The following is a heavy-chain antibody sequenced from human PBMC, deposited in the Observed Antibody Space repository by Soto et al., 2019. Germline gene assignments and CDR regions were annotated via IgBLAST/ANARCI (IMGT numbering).Heavy chain of an antibody. Sequence: QVQLVQSGAEVKKPGSSVKVSCKASRGTFRSYAISWVRQAPGQGLEWMGGIIPIFGTANYAQKFQGRVTITADEFTSTAYMELSSLRSEDTAVDYCAQTIFGVVITRDNTHYGMDVWGQGTTVTVSS. J-gene: IGHJ6*02. CDR3: AQTIFGVVITRDNTHYGMDV. D-gene: IGHD3-3*01. CDR2: IIPIFGTA. V-gene: IGHV1-69*01. CDR1: RGTFRSYA.